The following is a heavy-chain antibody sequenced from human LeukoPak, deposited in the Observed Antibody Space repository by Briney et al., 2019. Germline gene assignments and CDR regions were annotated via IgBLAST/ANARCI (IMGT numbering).Heavy chain of an antibody. CDR1: GGSFSGYY. J-gene: IGHJ4*02. Sequence: PSETLSLTCAVYGGSFSGYYWSWIRQPPGKGLEWIGENNHSGSTNYNPSLKSRVTISVDTSKNQFSLKLSSVTAADTAVYYCARGLYNDYGGGLPWDYWGQGTLVTVSS. CDR3: ARGLYNDYGGGLPWDY. CDR2: NNHSGST. V-gene: IGHV4-34*01. D-gene: IGHD4-17*01.